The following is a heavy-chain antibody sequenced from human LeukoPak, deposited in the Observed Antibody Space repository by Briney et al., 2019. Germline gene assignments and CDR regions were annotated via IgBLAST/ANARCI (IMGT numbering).Heavy chain of an antibody. Sequence: PGGSLRLSCAASGFTSSSYAMSWVRHAPAQGLEWVSAICGSGGTTYYADSVKGRFTIYRENPKNTLHLQMNSLRPDDTAVYYWAKAVVGGTVGYCWGQGTPVTVSS. CDR2: ICGSGGTT. CDR3: AKAVVGGTVGYC. V-gene: IGHV3-23*01. J-gene: IGHJ4*02. D-gene: IGHD2-15*01. CDR1: GFTSSSYA.